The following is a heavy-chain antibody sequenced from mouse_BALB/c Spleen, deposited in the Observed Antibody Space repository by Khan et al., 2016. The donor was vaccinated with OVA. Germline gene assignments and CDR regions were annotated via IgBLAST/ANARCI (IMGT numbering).Heavy chain of an antibody. D-gene: IGHD1-2*01. CDR1: GYSITSGYG. V-gene: IGHV3-1*02. CDR3: ARTARIKY. CDR2: ISYSGST. J-gene: IGHJ2*01. Sequence: EVELVESGPGLVKPSQSLSLTCTVTGYSITSGYGWNWIRQFPGNKLEWMGYISYSGSTNNNPSPKSRISITRDTSKNQFFLQLNSVTTEDTATYYCARTARIKYWGQGTTLTVSS.